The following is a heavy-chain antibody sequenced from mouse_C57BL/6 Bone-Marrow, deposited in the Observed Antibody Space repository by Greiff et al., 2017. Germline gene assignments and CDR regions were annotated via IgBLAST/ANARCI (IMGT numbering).Heavy chain of an antibody. Sequence: VQLQQSGAELARPGASVKLSCKASGYTFTSYGMSWVKQRPGQGLEWIGEIYPRSGNTYYNEKFKGKTTLTADKSSSTAYVELRSLTSEDSAIYFCARSRDYWGKGTTLTVSS. CDR2: IYPRSGNT. D-gene: IGHD1-1*01. V-gene: IGHV1-81*01. CDR3: ARSRDY. J-gene: IGHJ2*01. CDR1: GYTFTSYG.